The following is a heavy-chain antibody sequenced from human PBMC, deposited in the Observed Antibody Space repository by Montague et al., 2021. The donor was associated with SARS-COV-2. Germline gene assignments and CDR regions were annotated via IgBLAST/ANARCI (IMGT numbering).Heavy chain of an antibody. D-gene: IGHD3-10*01. CDR3: ARQKGNGTPRSVDESHGVLELSELWFGECFDY. CDR2: IYYSGST. J-gene: IGHJ4*02. CDR1: GGSISSSSYY. Sequence: SETLSLTCTVSGGSISSSSYYWGWIRQPPGKGLEWIGSIYYSGSTYYNPSLKSRVTISVDTSKNQFSLKLSSVTAADTAVYYCARQKGNGTPRSVDESHGVLELSELWFGECFDYWGQGTLVTVSS. V-gene: IGHV4-39*01.